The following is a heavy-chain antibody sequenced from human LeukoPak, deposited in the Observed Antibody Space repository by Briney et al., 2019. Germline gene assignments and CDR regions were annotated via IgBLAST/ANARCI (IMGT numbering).Heavy chain of an antibody. Sequence: PGGSLRLSRAASGFTFSSYAMSWVRQAPGKGLKWVSAISGSGGSTYYADSVKGRFTISRDNSKNTLYLQMNSLRAEDTAVYYCAKDPGLLWFGESQYFDYWGQGTLVTVSS. V-gene: IGHV3-23*01. CDR1: GFTFSSYA. D-gene: IGHD3-10*01. CDR2: ISGSGGST. J-gene: IGHJ4*02. CDR3: AKDPGLLWFGESQYFDY.